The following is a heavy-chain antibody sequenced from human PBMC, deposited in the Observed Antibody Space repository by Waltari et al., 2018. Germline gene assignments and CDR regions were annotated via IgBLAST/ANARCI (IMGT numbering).Heavy chain of an antibody. J-gene: IGHJ3*02. CDR1: GFTFSSYA. CDR3: AKGGPKGFHAFDI. D-gene: IGHD3-10*01. V-gene: IGHV3-23*01. CDR2: ISGSVGST. Sequence: EVQLLESGGGLVQPGGSLRLSCAASGFTFSSYAMSWVRQAPGKGLEWVSAISGSVGSTYYADSVKGQFTISRDKSKNTLYLQMNSLRAEDTAVYYCAKGGPKGFHAFDIWGQGTMVTVSS.